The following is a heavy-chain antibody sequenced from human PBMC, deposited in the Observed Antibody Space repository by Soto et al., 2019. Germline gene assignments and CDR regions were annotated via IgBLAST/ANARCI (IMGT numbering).Heavy chain of an antibody. CDR1: GFTFSSYW. J-gene: IGHJ6*02. CDR2: IKQDGSEK. Sequence: GGSLRLSCAASGFTFSSYWMSWVRQAPGKGLEWVANIKQDGSEKYYVDSVKGRFTISRDNAKNSLYLQMNSLRAEDTAVYYCARPEAAYYYYGMDVRGQETTVTVSS. V-gene: IGHV3-7*05. CDR3: ARPEAAYYYYGMDV.